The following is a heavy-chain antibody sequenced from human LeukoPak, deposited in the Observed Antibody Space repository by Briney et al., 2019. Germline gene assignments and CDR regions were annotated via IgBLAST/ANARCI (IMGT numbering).Heavy chain of an antibody. CDR3: ASMVRGTASGY. CDR1: GITVSTNY. D-gene: IGHD3-10*01. V-gene: IGHV3-66*01. J-gene: IGHJ4*02. Sequence: SGGSLRLSCAVSGITVSTNYMSWVRQAPGKGLEWVSVIYSSGSTYYADSVKGRFTISRDNSKNTLYLQITSLRAEDTAVYYCASMVRGTASGYWGQGTLVTVSS. CDR2: IYSSGST.